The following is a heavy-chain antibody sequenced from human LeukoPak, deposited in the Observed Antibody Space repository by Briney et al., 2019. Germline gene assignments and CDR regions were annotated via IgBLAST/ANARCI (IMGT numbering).Heavy chain of an antibody. V-gene: IGHV1-69*10. CDR3: ARPSDILTGTTKAAFDY. CDR1: GYSFTSYY. CDR2: IIPILGIV. J-gene: IGHJ4*02. Sequence: ASVKVSCKTSGYSFTSYYISWVRQAPGQGLEWVGGIIPILGIVNYAQHLQDRVTITADKYTNTAYMHLHSLRSEDTAVYYCARPSDILTGTTKAAFDYWGQGTLVTVSS. D-gene: IGHD3-9*01.